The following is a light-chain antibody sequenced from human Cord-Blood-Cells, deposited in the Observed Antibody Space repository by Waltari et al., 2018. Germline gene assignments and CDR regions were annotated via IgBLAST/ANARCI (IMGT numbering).Light chain of an antibody. CDR1: SRDVGGYNY. V-gene: IGLV2-14*01. Sequence: QSALTQPASVSGSPGQPLTISCTGTSRDVGGYNYVSWYQQHPGKAPKLMIYDVSNRPSGVSNRFSGSKSGNTASLTISGLQAEDEADYYCSSYTSSSTLVFGGGTKLTVL. CDR2: DVS. J-gene: IGLJ2*01. CDR3: SSYTSSSTLV.